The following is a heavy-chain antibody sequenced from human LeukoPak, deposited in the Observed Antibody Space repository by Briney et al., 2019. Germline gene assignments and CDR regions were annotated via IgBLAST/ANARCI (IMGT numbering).Heavy chain of an antibody. Sequence: PSETLSLTCAVYGGSFSGYYWSWIRQPPGKGLEWIGEINHSGSTNYNPSLKSRVTISVDTSKNQFSLKLSSVTAADTAVYYCARGHLPRGYNWFDPWGQGTLVTVSS. CDR1: GGSFSGYY. CDR3: ARGHLPRGYNWFDP. V-gene: IGHV4-34*01. J-gene: IGHJ5*02. CDR2: INHSGST.